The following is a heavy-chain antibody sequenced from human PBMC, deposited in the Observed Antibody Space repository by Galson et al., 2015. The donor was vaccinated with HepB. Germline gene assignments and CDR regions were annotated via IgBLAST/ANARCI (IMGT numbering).Heavy chain of an antibody. CDR2: THYRSKWYN. V-gene: IGHV6-1*01. CDR3: ARMVGGSRDY. J-gene: IGHJ4*02. CDR1: GDSVSSNSAA. Sequence: CAISGDSVSSNSAAWNWIRQSPSRGLEWLGRTHYRSKWYNGYAVTVKGRITINPDTSKNQFSLQLKSVTPEDTGVYYCARMVGGSRDYWGQGTLVTVSS. D-gene: IGHD1-26*01.